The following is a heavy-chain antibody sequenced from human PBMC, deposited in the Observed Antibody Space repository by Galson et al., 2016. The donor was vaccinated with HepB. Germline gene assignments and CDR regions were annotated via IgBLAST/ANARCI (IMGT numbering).Heavy chain of an antibody. J-gene: IGHJ6*02. CDR1: GASISGYY. Sequence: LSLTCTVSGASISGYYLSWIRQPPGKGLEWIGYIYYSGRTNCNPSLKSRVTISVDTSKNQFSLKLSSVTAADTAVYYCARDDSGGWYGFHYGMDVWGQGTTVTVSS. V-gene: IGHV4-59*01. D-gene: IGHD6-19*01. CDR2: IYYSGRT. CDR3: ARDDSGGWYGFHYGMDV.